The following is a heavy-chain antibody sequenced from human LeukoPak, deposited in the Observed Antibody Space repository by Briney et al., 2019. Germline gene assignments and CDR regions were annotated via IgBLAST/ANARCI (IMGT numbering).Heavy chain of an antibody. Sequence: ASVKVSCKASGYTFTSYGISWVRQAPGQGLEWMGWISAYNGNTNYAQKLQGRVTMTTDTPTSTAYMELRSLRSDDTAVYYCARGYCSSTSCYNGGGLDPWGQGTLVTVSS. CDR2: ISAYNGNT. V-gene: IGHV1-18*01. D-gene: IGHD2-2*02. CDR3: ARGYCSSTSCYNGGGLDP. J-gene: IGHJ5*02. CDR1: GYTFTSYG.